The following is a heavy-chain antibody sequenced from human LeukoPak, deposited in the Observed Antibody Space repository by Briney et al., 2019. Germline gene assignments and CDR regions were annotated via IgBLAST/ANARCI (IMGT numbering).Heavy chain of an antibody. J-gene: IGHJ4*02. CDR1: GGSISDYY. V-gene: IGHV4-59*08. CDR2: IYFSGNT. D-gene: IGHD1-26*01. CDR3: ARRKSGTYGSWIDY. Sequence: SETLSLTCTVSGGSISDYYWGWIRQPPGKELEWIGYIYFSGNTNYNPSLKSRVTISVDTSKNQFALSRSSVDVADTAVYYCARRKSGTYGSWIDYWGQGTVVTVSS.